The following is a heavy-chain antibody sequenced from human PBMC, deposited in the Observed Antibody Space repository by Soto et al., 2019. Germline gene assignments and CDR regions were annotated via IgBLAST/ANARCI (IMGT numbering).Heavy chain of an antibody. V-gene: IGHV3-9*01. J-gene: IGHJ1*01. CDR1: GFTFDDYA. Sequence: EVQLVESGGGLVQPGRSLRLSCAASGFTFDDYAMHWVRHAPGKGLERVSGSSWNSGSIGYADSVKGRFTISRDNDKNSLYLQMNSLRAEDTALYYCAKDIAPQGGDNEAEYFQHWGQGTMVTVSS. CDR2: SSWNSGSI. D-gene: IGHD2-21*02. CDR3: AKDIAPQGGDNEAEYFQH.